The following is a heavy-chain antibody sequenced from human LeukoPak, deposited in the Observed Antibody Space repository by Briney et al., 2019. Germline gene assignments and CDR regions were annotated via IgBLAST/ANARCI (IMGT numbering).Heavy chain of an antibody. J-gene: IGHJ5*02. V-gene: IGHV4-30-2*01. CDR1: GGSISSGLYS. CDR2: IYHTGST. D-gene: IGHD2-2*01. Sequence: PSETLSLTCDVSGGSISSGLYSWSWIRQPLGKGLEWIGYIYHTGSTYYNPSLKSRVTISVDTSKNQFSLRLSSVTAADTAVYYCARLQYCSGTSCYWFDPWGQGTLVTVSS. CDR3: ARLQYCSGTSCYWFDP.